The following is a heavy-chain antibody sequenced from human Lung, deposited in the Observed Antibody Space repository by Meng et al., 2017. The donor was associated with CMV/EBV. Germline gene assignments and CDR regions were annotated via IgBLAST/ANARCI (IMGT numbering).Heavy chain of an antibody. CDR3: ARGRDQVQYDAWDAGY. Sequence: ASVXVSXKASGYSFTSYSLHWVRQAPGQGLEWMGIINPSGGNTYFAHKFRGRVTMTRDTSTSTLYMELSGLRSEDTAVYYCARGRDQVQYDAWDAGYWGQGTLVTVSS. V-gene: IGHV1-46*01. CDR2: INPSGGNT. CDR1: GYSFTSYS. J-gene: IGHJ4*02. D-gene: IGHD3-16*01.